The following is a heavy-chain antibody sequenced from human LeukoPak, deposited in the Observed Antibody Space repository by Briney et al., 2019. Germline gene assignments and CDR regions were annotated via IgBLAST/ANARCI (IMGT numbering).Heavy chain of an antibody. J-gene: IGHJ4*02. CDR2: ISYDGSNK. V-gene: IGHV3-30*03. CDR3: ARVGDYGDYVFDY. Sequence: GRSLRLSCAASGFTFSSYGMHWVRQAPGKGLEWVAVISYDGSNKYYADSVKGRFTISRDNSKNTLYLQMNSLRAEDTAVYYCARVGDYGDYVFDYWGQGTLVTVSS. D-gene: IGHD4-17*01. CDR1: GFTFSSYG.